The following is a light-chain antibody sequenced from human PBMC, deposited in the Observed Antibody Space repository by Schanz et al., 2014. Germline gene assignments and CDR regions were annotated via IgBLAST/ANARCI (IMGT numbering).Light chain of an antibody. J-gene: IGKJ2*01. Sequence: EIVMTQSPATLSVSPGERATLSCRASQSVSSNLAWYQQTPGQAPRLLIYGASSRATGIPDRFSGSGSGTDFTLTISRLEPEDFAVYYCQQYASSVSYTFGQGTKLEIK. CDR1: QSVSSN. CDR3: QQYASSVSYT. V-gene: IGKV3-20*01. CDR2: GAS.